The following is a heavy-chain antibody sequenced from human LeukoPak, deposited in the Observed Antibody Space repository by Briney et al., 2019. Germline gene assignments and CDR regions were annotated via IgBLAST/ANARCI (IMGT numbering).Heavy chain of an antibody. CDR3: ARGCIAARRCPHALQH. D-gene: IGHD6-6*01. Sequence: SETLSLTCAVYGGSFSDYYWTWIRQPPGKGLEWIGEINHSGSTNYNPSLKSRVTISVDTSKKQFFLRLSSVTAADTAVYYCARGCIAARRCPHALQHWGQGTLVTVSS. J-gene: IGHJ1*01. V-gene: IGHV4-34*01. CDR1: GGSFSDYY. CDR2: INHSGST.